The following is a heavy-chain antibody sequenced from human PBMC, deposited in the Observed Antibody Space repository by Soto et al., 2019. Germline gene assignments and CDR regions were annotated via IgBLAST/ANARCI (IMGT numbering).Heavy chain of an antibody. CDR3: TRDCRRHLADYSAFAI. V-gene: IGHV4-34*01. J-gene: IGHJ3*02. CDR1: GGSFSGYY. CDR2: INHSGST. Sequence: SETLSLTCAVYGGSFSGYYWSWIRQPPGKGLEWIGEINHSGSTNYNPSLKSRVTISVDTSKNQFSMKLRSVTAAGTPVYYCTRDCRRHLADYSAFAIWGQGTIGTVS. D-gene: IGHD1-26*01.